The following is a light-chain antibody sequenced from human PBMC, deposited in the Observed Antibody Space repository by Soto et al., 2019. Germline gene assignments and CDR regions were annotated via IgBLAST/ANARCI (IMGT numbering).Light chain of an antibody. CDR1: QSVNRK. CDR2: GAS. V-gene: IGKV3-15*01. Sequence: EIVMTQSPATLSVSPGERATLSCRASQSVNRKLAWYQQKPGRAHRLLIYGASTRATGIPARFSGSGSGIDFTGTITILQSEDNAVYYCQQYNKWPQTFGHRTKVDIK. CDR3: QQYNKWPQT. J-gene: IGKJ1*01.